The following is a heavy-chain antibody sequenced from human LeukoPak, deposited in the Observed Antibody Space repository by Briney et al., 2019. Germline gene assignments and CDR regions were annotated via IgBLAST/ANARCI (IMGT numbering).Heavy chain of an antibody. V-gene: IGHV1-69*13. CDR2: IIPIFGTA. CDR3: ARDVYDYVWGSYHYFGY. J-gene: IGHJ4*02. CDR1: GGTFSIYA. Sequence: ASVKVSCKASGGTFSIYAISWVRQAPGQGLEWMGGIIPIFGTANYAQKFQGRVTITAVESTSTAYMELSSLRSEDTAVYYCARDVYDYVWGSYHYFGYWGQGTLVTVSS. D-gene: IGHD3-16*02.